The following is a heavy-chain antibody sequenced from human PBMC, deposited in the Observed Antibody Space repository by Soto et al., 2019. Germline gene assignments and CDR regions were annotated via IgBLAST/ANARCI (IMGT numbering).Heavy chain of an antibody. J-gene: IGHJ6*02. CDR1: GFSLSDYY. CDR3: ARDFTMTGMDV. CDR2: ISRSDSNI. V-gene: IGHV3-11*01. Sequence: QAQLVESGGGLVKPGGSLRLSCAASGFSLSDYYMSWIRQAPGKGLEWVSYISRSDSNIYYADSVKGRCTVSTDNAKNSLYMQMNSLRAEDTAVYYCARDFTMTGMDVWGQGTAVTVSS. D-gene: IGHD3-3*01.